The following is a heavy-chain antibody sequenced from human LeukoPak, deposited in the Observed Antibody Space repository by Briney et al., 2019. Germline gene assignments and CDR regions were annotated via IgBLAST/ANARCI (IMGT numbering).Heavy chain of an antibody. V-gene: IGHV3-7*01. CDR2: IKQDGSDK. CDR3: ATEKWDRFDQ. Sequence: GGSLRLSCAASGFTFSNSWMRWVRQAPGKGREWVTNIKQDGSDKYYVDSVKGRFTIYRDNAKNSLYLQMNSLRAEDTAVYYCATEKWDRFDQWGQGSLVTVSS. CDR1: GFTFSNSW. J-gene: IGHJ4*02. D-gene: IGHD1-26*01.